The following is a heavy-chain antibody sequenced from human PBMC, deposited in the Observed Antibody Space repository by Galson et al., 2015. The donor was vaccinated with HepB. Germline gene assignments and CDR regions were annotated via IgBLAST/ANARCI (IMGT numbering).Heavy chain of an antibody. V-gene: IGHV5-51*01. CDR2: LYPGDSDT. CDR1: GYSVTNYW. D-gene: IGHD1-26*01. CDR3: ARQSGGSYHGAFDN. Sequence: QSGAEVKKPGESLKISCKTSGYSVTNYWVAWVRQMPGKGLEWMGILYPGDSDTRYSPSFQGQVTFSADKSIGTAYLQWTSLKASDTAIYYCARQSGGSYHGAFDNWGQGTPVTVSS. J-gene: IGHJ4*02.